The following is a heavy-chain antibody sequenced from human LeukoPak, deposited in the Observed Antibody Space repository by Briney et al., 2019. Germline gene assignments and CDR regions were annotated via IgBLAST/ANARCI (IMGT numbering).Heavy chain of an antibody. Sequence: GGSLRLSCAASGFTVSSNYMSWVRQAPGKGLEWVSVIYSGGSTYYADSVKGRSTISRDNSKNTLYLQMNSLRAEDTAVYYCARAMYYDFWSGLDYWGQGTLVTVSS. CDR2: IYSGGST. CDR1: GFTVSSNY. V-gene: IGHV3-53*01. J-gene: IGHJ4*02. CDR3: ARAMYYDFWSGLDY. D-gene: IGHD3-3*01.